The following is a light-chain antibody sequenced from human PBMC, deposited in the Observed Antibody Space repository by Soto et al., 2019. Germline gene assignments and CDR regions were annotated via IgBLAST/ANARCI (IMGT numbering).Light chain of an antibody. CDR3: LSYADTAYV. J-gene: IGLJ1*01. V-gene: IGLV2-8*01. CDR1: SSDVGGYNY. CDR2: EVS. Sequence: QSVLAQPPSASGSPGQSVTISCAGTSSDVGGYNYVSWYQQYPGKVPKLMIYEVSERPSGVPDRFSGSKSGNTAVLTVSGLQAEDEADYYCLSYADTAYVFGTGTKVTVL.